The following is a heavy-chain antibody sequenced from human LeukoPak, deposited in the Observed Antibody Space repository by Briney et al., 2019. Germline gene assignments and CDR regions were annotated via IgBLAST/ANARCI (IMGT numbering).Heavy chain of an antibody. V-gene: IGHV4-34*01. CDR2: INHSGST. Sequence: SETLSLTCAVYGGSFSGYYWSWIRQPPGKGLEWIGEINHSGSTNYNPSLKSRVTISVDTSKNQFSLKLSSVTAADTAVYYCARSIRGITMVRGPRRLYYYYMDVWGKGTTVTVSS. CDR1: GGSFSGYY. J-gene: IGHJ6*03. CDR3: ARSIRGITMVRGPRRLYYYYMDV. D-gene: IGHD3-10*01.